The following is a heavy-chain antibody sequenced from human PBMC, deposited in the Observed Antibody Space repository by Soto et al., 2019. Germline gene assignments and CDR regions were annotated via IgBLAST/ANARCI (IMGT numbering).Heavy chain of an antibody. V-gene: IGHV5-10-1*01. CDR2: IDPSDSYT. J-gene: IGHJ6*02. D-gene: IGHD2-2*01. Sequence: GESLKISCKGSGYSSTSYWISWVRQMPGKGLEWMGRIDPSDSYTNYSPSFQGHVTISADKSISTAYLQWSSLKASDTAMYYCARQALGYCSSTSCPGGVYGMDVWGQGTTVTVSS. CDR3: ARQALGYCSSTSCPGGVYGMDV. CDR1: GYSSTSYW.